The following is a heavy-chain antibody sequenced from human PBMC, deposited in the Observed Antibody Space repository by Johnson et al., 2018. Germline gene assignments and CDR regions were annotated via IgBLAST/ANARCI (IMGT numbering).Heavy chain of an antibody. V-gene: IGHV3-33*01. Sequence: QDQPVQSGGGVAQPAGSIRPACKASGFTFSVYGMHWVRQATGRGLEGVAVIWHDGSNAEYADSVKGRFIMSRDNSKNTLYLQTNSLRAEDTAVYYCARDFSSKRDLDVWGQGTTVTVSS. CDR3: ARDFSSKRDLDV. CDR2: IWHDGSNA. CDR1: GFTFSVYG. J-gene: IGHJ6*02. D-gene: IGHD2/OR15-2a*01.